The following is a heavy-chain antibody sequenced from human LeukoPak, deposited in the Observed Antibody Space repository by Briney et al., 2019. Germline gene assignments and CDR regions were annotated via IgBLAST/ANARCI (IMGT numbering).Heavy chain of an antibody. CDR3: ARSVGWAIDAFDI. D-gene: IGHD6-19*01. CDR2: INPNSGGT. J-gene: IGHJ3*02. V-gene: IGHV1-2*02. Sequence: ASVKVSCKASGYTFTGYYMHWVRQAPGQGLEWMGWINPNSGGTNYAQKFQGRVTMTRDTSISTAYMELSRLRSDDTAVYYCARSVGWAIDAFDIWGQGTMVTVSS. CDR1: GYTFTGYY.